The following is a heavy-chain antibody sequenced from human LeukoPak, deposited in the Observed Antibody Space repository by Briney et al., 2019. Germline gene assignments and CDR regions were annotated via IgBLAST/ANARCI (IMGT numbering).Heavy chain of an antibody. J-gene: IGHJ5*02. D-gene: IGHD3-10*01. CDR3: ATLEFGAGRFDP. Sequence: SETLSLTCTVSGDSISSSSYYWGWVRQSPRKGLEWIGSVYFSGLTYYSPSFQSRVTISIDRSKNQFSLRLNSVTAADTAVYYCATLEFGAGRFDPWGQGTLVTASS. V-gene: IGHV4-39*01. CDR2: VYFSGLT. CDR1: GDSISSSSYY.